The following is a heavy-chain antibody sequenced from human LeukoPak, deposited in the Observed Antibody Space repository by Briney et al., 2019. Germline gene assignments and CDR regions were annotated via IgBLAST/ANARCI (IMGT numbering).Heavy chain of an antibody. J-gene: IGHJ3*02. D-gene: IGHD3-3*01. CDR2: ISSSSSYI. CDR3: ARPGTTIFGVVSSDAFDI. CDR1: GFTFSSYS. V-gene: IGHV3-21*04. Sequence: GGSLRLSCAASGFTFSSYSMNWVRQAPGKGLEWVSSISSSSSYIYYADSVKGRFTISRDNAKNSLYLQMNSLRASDTAMYYCARPGTTIFGVVSSDAFDIWGQGTMVTVSS.